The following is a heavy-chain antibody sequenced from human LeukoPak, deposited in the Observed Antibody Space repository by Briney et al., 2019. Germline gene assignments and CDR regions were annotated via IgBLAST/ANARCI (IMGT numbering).Heavy chain of an antibody. Sequence: GGSLRLSCAASGFTFSSYAMSWVRQAPGKGLEWVAFISYDGSNQHYADSVKGRFIISRDNSKNTLYLQINSLRVEDTAVYYCAKDPRYCSSTRCFGAWGQGTLVTVSS. CDR2: ISYDGSNQ. D-gene: IGHD2-2*01. CDR1: GFTFSSYA. V-gene: IGHV3-30*18. J-gene: IGHJ5*02. CDR3: AKDPRYCSSTRCFGA.